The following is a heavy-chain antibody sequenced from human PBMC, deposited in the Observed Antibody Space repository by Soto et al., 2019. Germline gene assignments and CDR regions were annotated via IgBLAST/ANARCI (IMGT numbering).Heavy chain of an antibody. D-gene: IGHD3-3*01. CDR2: IYHSGST. CDR1: GGSISSSNW. Sequence: KPSETLSLTCAVSGGSISSSNWWSWVRQPPGKGLEWIGEIYHSGSTNYNPSLKSRVTISVDKSKNQFSLKLSSVTAADMAVYYCARSGDAGSAYYDFWSGYTSYYYGMDVWGQGTTVTVSS. J-gene: IGHJ6*02. V-gene: IGHV4-4*02. CDR3: ARSGDAGSAYYDFWSGYTSYYYGMDV.